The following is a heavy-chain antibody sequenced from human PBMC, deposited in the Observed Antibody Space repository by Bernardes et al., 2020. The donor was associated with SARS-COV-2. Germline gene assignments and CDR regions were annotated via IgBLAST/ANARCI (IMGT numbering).Heavy chain of an antibody. CDR1: GRSISSGGFY. D-gene: IGHD3-16*01. CDR2: ISGSGSP. Sequence: SETLSLTCSVSGRSISSGGFYWTWIRRHPEKGLEWIGYISGSGSPYYNPSLRSRLTISLETSKNQFSLRLRYVTAADTAVYYCARASLLRGWGISDHGLDVWGQGTTVPVSS. J-gene: IGHJ6*02. CDR3: ARASLLRGWGISDHGLDV. V-gene: IGHV4-31*03.